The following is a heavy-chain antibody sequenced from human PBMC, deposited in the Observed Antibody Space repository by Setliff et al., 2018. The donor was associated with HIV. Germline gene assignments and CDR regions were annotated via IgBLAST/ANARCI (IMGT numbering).Heavy chain of an antibody. CDR2: INTETGNP. D-gene: IGHD2-8*02. Sequence: ASVKVSCKASGYTFTSYGISWVRQAPGQGLEWMGWINTETGNPMYAQGFRGRLVFSLDTSANTAYLQINSLKAEDTAMYYCARVGSYWSTFDYWGQGALVTVSS. CDR1: GYTFTSYG. J-gene: IGHJ4*02. V-gene: IGHV7-4-1*02. CDR3: ARVGSYWSTFDY.